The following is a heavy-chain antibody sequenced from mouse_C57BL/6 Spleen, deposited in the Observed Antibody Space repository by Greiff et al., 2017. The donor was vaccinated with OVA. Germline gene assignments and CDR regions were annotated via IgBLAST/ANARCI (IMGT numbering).Heavy chain of an antibody. CDR1: GYSFTDYN. CDR2: INPNYGTT. J-gene: IGHJ4*01. CDR3: ARQFYYGSRMDY. V-gene: IGHV1-39*01. Sequence: VHVKQSGPELVKPGASVKISCKASGYSFTDYNMNWVKQSNGKSLEWIGVINPNYGTTSYNQKFKGKATLTVDQSSSTAYMQLNSLTSEDSAVYYCARQFYYGSRMDYWGQGTSVTVSS. D-gene: IGHD1-1*01.